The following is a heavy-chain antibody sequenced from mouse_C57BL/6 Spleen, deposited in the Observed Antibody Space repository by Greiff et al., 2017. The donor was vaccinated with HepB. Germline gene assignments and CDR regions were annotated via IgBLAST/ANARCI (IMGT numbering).Heavy chain of an antibody. Sequence: VKLQQPGAELVKPGASVKLSCKASGYTFTSYWMHWVKQRPGQGLEWIGMIHPNSGSTNYNEKFKSKATLTVDKSSSTAYMQLSSLTSEDSAVYYCARTTVVAHWYFDVWGTGTTVTVSS. J-gene: IGHJ1*03. CDR1: GYTFTSYW. V-gene: IGHV1-64*01. D-gene: IGHD1-1*01. CDR3: ARTTVVAHWYFDV. CDR2: IHPNSGST.